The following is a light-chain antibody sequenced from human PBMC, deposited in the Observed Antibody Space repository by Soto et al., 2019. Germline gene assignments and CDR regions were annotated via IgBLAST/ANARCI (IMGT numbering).Light chain of an antibody. CDR3: SSYTSSNTYV. J-gene: IGLJ1*01. Sequence: QSALTQPPSVSGSPGQSVTISCTGTSSDVGSYNSVSWYQQPPGTVPKLVIYEVSNRPSGVPGRFSGSKSGNTASLTISGLQAEDEADYYCSSYTSSNTYVFGTGTKVTVL. CDR1: SSDVGSYNS. V-gene: IGLV2-18*02. CDR2: EVS.